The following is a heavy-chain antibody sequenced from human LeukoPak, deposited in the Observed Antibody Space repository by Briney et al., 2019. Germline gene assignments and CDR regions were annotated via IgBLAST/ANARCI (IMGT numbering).Heavy chain of an antibody. V-gene: IGHV3-23*01. CDR2: ISSGDNT. J-gene: IGHJ4*02. D-gene: IGHD6-6*01. CDR3: ARVSSSFY. CDR1: GFTFSSYA. Sequence: PGGSLRLSCAASGFTFSSYAMSWVRQAPGKGLEWVSAISSGDNTYYTDSVKGRFTISRDNSKSTLYLQMNSLRGEDTAVYYCARVSSSFYWGQGTLVTVSS.